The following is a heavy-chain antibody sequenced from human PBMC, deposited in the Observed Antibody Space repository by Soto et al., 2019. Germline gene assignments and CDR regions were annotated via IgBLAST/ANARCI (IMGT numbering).Heavy chain of an antibody. D-gene: IGHD3-22*01. V-gene: IGHV3-30-3*01. CDR1: GFTFSSYV. Sequence: PGGSLRLSCAASGFTFSSYVMHWVRQAPGKGLEWVAVISYDGSNKYYADSVKGRFTISRDNSKNTLYLQMNSLRAEDTAVYYCARGSYYYDSSGYFDYWGQGTLVTVSS. CDR2: ISYDGSNK. J-gene: IGHJ4*02. CDR3: ARGSYYYDSSGYFDY.